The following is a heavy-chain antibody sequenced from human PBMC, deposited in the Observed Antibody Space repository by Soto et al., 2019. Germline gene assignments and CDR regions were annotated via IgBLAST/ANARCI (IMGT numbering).Heavy chain of an antibody. D-gene: IGHD2-15*01. J-gene: IGHJ4*02. CDR1: GGSISSGGYS. Sequence: QGQLQESGPGLVKPSQTLSLTCTVSGGSISSGGYSWSWIRPHPGKGLEWIGYISYNGNTYYNPSLKSRATMSADTSKNQFSLKLSSVSVADTAVYYCARRCSGGSCLDYWGQGTLVTVSS. CDR3: ARRCSGGSCLDY. CDR2: ISYNGNT. V-gene: IGHV4-31*03.